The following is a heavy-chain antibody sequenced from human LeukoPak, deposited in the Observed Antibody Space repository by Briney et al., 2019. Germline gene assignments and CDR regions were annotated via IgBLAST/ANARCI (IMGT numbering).Heavy chain of an antibody. D-gene: IGHD3-3*01. Sequence: NPSETLSLTCTVSGGSISSSSYYWGWIRQPPGKGLEWIGSIYYSGSTYYNPSLMSRVTISVDTSKNQFSLKLSSVTAADTAVYYCARGSGGNYDFWSGANWFDPRGQGTLVTVSS. CDR1: GGSISSSSYY. J-gene: IGHJ5*02. CDR2: IYYSGST. CDR3: ARGSGGNYDFWSGANWFDP. V-gene: IGHV4-39*07.